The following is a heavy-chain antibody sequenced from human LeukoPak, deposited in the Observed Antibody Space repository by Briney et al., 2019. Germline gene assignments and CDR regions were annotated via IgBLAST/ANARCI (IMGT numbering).Heavy chain of an antibody. Sequence: GGSLRLSCAISGFTFTVHSMNWVRQAPGKGLEWVSFISSDSTYKYYGDSVKGRFTISRDNANVYLQMNSLRAEDTATYHCAREYDSKGRFDNWGQGTLVIVSS. CDR2: ISSDSTYK. D-gene: IGHD3-22*01. J-gene: IGHJ4*02. V-gene: IGHV3-21*01. CDR3: AREYDSKGRFDN. CDR1: GFTFTVHS.